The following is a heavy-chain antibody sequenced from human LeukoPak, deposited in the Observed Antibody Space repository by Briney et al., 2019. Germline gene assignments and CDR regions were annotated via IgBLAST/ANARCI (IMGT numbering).Heavy chain of an antibody. CDR2: IIPIFDTA. CDR1: GGTFSNYA. V-gene: IGHV1-69*13. J-gene: IGHJ4*02. Sequence: EASVKVSCKASGGTFSNYAISWVRQAPGQGFEWMGGIIPIFDTANYAQKFQGRVTITADESTSTAYVELSSLRSEDTAVYYCARDHRYSGPWRWGQGTLVTVSS. CDR3: ARDHRYSGPWR. D-gene: IGHD5-12*01.